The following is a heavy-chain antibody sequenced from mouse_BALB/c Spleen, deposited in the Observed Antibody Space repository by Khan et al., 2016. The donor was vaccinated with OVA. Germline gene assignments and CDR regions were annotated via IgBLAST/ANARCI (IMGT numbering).Heavy chain of an antibody. D-gene: IGHD1-1*01. J-gene: IGHJ4*01. CDR2: ISYSGST. CDR3: ARGNYYGYALDY. Sequence: EVQLQESGPGLAKPSQSLSLTCTVNGYSITSNYAWNWIRQFPGNKLEWMGYISYSGSTNYNPSLKSRLSITRDTSKNQFFLLLHSVTTEDSATYYCARGNYYGYALDYWGQGTSVTVSS. V-gene: IGHV3-2*02. CDR1: GYSITSNYA.